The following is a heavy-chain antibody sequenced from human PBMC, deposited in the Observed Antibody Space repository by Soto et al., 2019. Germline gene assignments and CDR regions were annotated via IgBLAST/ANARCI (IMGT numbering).Heavy chain of an antibody. CDR3: PRDRPDHVYSGGWFDP. Sequence: SETLSLTCTVSGDSVSSGSHFWTWIRQHPGKGLEWLGYISYSGSTYYNPSLNPSLKTRLSISIDTSENHFSLHLSSVNAADTAVYYCPRDRPDHVYSGGWFDPWGQGTLVSVS. CDR1: GDSVSSGSHF. CDR2: ISYSGST. D-gene: IGHD2-15*01. V-gene: IGHV4-31*03. J-gene: IGHJ5*02.